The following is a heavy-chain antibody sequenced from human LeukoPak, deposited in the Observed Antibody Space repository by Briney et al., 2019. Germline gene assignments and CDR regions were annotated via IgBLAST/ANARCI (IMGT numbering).Heavy chain of an antibody. CDR3: AKEYGGKFDH. Sequence: GGSLRLSCAASGFTFSSYGMHWVRQAPGKGLEWVAFIRYDGSNENYADSVKGRFTISRDNSENTLYLQMNSLRTEDTAVYYCAKEYGGKFDHWGQGTLVTVSS. CDR1: GFTFSSYG. D-gene: IGHD4-23*01. V-gene: IGHV3-30*02. J-gene: IGHJ4*02. CDR2: IRYDGSNE.